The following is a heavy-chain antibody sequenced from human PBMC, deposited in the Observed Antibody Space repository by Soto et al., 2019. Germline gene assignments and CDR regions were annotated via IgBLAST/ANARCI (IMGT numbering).Heavy chain of an antibody. Sequence: QVQLQESGPGLVKPSQTLSLTCTVSGGSISSGDYYWSWIRQPPGKGLEWTGYIYYSGSTYYNPSLKSRVTISVDTSKNQFSLKLSSVTAADTAVYYCAREVVEEYYYYGMDVWGQGTTVTVSS. CDR2: IYYSGST. V-gene: IGHV4-30-4*01. CDR1: GGSISSGDYY. CDR3: AREVVEEYYYYGMDV. J-gene: IGHJ6*02.